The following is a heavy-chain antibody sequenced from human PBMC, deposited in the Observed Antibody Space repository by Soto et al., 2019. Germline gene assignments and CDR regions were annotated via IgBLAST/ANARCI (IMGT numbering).Heavy chain of an antibody. CDR3: ARGTGHYYYGMDV. CDR1: GFTFSSYG. J-gene: IGHJ6*02. Sequence: QVQLVESGGGVVQPGRSLRLSCAASGFTFSSYGMHWVRQAPGKGLEWVAVIWYDGSNKYYADSVKGRFTISRDNSKNTLYLQMNSLRVEDTAVYYCARGTGHYYYGMDVWGQGTLVTVSS. CDR2: IWYDGSNK. V-gene: IGHV3-33*01.